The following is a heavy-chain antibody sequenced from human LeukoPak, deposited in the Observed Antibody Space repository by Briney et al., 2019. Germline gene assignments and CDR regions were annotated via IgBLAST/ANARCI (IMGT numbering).Heavy chain of an antibody. CDR2: VSYDGSYK. CDR3: AKVRNRIQGAVDF. D-gene: IGHD1-26*01. V-gene: IGHV3-30*12. J-gene: IGHJ4*02. Sequence: GGSLRLSCAASGFTFSSYGMHWVRQAPGKGLEWVAVVSYDGSYKYYADSEKGRFTISRDNSRHSLFLQMNSLRAEDTAVYYCAKVRNRIQGAVDFWGQGTLVTVSS. CDR1: GFTFSSYG.